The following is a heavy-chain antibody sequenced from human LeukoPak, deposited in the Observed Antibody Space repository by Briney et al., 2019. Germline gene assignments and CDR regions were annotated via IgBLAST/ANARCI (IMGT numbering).Heavy chain of an antibody. Sequence: GGSLRLSCAASGFTFSNAWMSWVRQAPGKGLEWVGRIKSKTDGGTTDYAAPVKGRFTISRDDSKNTLYLQMNSLKTEDTAVYYCTTSLTYYYDSSGYPFDYWGQGTLVVVSS. CDR2: IKSKTDGGTT. D-gene: IGHD3-22*01. CDR3: TTSLTYYYDSSGYPFDY. V-gene: IGHV3-15*01. CDR1: GFTFSNAW. J-gene: IGHJ4*02.